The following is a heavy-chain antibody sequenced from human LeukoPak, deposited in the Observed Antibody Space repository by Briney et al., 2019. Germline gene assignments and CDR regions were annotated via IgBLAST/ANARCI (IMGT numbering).Heavy chain of an antibody. V-gene: IGHV3-33*01. CDR2: IWYDGSNE. CDR3: ARDVLYGSGSYNSPSGY. Sequence: GRSLRLSCAASGFTFSSYGMHWVRQAPGKGLEWVAYIWYDGSNEYYADSVKDRFTISRENSKNSLYVQMNSLRAEDTAVYYCARDVLYGSGSYNSPSGYWGQGTLVTVSS. CDR1: GFTFSSYG. D-gene: IGHD3-10*01. J-gene: IGHJ4*02.